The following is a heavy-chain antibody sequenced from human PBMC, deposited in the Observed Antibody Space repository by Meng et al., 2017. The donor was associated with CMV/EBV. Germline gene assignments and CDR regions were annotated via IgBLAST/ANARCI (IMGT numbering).Heavy chain of an antibody. CDR1: GGPISSYY. CDR2: IYNSGST. CDR3: ARSMVVAGDWFDP. V-gene: IGHV4-4*07. Sequence: ESGPGLVSTSETLSLASTVPGGPISSYYWSWTRQPAGKGLEGIGRIYNSGSTNYNPSLKSRVTMSVDTSKNQFSLKLSSVTAADTAVYYCARSMVVAGDWFDPWGQGTLVTVSS. J-gene: IGHJ5*02. D-gene: IGHD2-15*01.